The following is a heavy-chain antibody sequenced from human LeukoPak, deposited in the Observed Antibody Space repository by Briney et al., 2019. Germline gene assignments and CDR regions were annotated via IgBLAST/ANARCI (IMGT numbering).Heavy chain of an antibody. D-gene: IGHD6-13*01. CDR2: INHSGST. J-gene: IGHJ4*02. Sequence: SETLSLTCTVSGGSISSYYWSWIRQPPGKGLEWIGEINHSGSTNYNPSLKSRVTISVDTSKNQFSLKLSSVTAADTAVYYCARGGRGSSWTHGYWGQGTLVTVSS. CDR3: ARGGRGSSWTHGY. CDR1: GGSISSYY. V-gene: IGHV4-34*01.